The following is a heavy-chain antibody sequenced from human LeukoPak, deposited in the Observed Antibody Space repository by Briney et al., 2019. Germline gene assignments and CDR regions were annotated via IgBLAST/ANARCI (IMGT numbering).Heavy chain of an antibody. CDR1: GYTFTGYF. D-gene: IGHD7-27*01. Sequence: ASVKVSCKASGYTFTGYFMHWVRQAPGRGLEWMGWINPNSGGTNYAQKFQGRVTMTRDTSISTAYMELSRLTSDDTAVYYCARDILTDDAFDIWGQGTMVTVSS. CDR2: INPNSGGT. J-gene: IGHJ3*02. V-gene: IGHV1-2*02. CDR3: ARDILTDDAFDI.